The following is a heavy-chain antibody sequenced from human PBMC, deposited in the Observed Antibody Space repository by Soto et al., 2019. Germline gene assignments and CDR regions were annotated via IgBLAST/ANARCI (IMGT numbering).Heavy chain of an antibody. CDR1: GYTFTSYG. V-gene: IGHV1-18*01. CDR3: ARITVTTVSGFSWFDP. J-gene: IGHJ5*02. CDR2: ISAYNGNT. Sequence: ASVKVSCKASGYTFTSYGISWVRQAPGQGLEWMGWISAYNGNTNYAQKLQGRVTMTTDTSTSTAYMELRSLRSDDTAVYYCARITVTTVSGFSWFDPWGQGTLVTVSS. D-gene: IGHD4-17*01.